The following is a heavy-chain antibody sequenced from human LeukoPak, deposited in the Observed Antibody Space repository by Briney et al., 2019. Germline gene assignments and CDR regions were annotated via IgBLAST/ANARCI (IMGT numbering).Heavy chain of an antibody. D-gene: IGHD6-13*01. J-gene: IGHJ4*02. Sequence: GGSLTLSCAASGFTFSSYSMNWVRQPPGKGLEWVSSISSSSSYIYYADSVKGRFPISRDNAKNSLYLQMNSLRAEDTAVYYCARDIAAADTSGFGYWGPGTLVTVSS. V-gene: IGHV3-21*01. CDR1: GFTFSSYS. CDR3: ARDIAAADTSGFGY. CDR2: ISSSSSYI.